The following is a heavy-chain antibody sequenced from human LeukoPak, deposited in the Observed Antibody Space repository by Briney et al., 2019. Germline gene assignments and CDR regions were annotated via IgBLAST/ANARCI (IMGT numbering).Heavy chain of an antibody. V-gene: IGHV3-23*01. CDR3: AKVPHYDYVWGSYRPYFDY. J-gene: IGHJ4*02. Sequence: GGSLRLSCAASGFTYSSHAMSWVRQPPGKGLEWVSAISGSGGSTYYADSVKGRFTISRDNSKNTLYLQMNSLRAEDTAVYYCAKVPHYDYVWGSYRPYFDYWGQGTLVTVSS. CDR1: GFTYSSHA. CDR2: ISGSGGST. D-gene: IGHD3-16*02.